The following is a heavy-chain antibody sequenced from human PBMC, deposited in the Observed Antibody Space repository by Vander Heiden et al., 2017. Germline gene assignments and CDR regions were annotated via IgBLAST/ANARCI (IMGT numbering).Heavy chain of an antibody. CDR3: AKDARGFYDILTGSPFFDY. CDR1: GFTFSSYA. D-gene: IGHD3-9*01. CDR2: ISGSGGST. V-gene: IGHV3-23*01. J-gene: IGHJ4*02. Sequence: SSAASGFTFSSYAMSWVRQAPGKGLEWVSAISGSGGSTYYADSVKGRFTISRENSKNTLYLQMNSLRAEDTAVYYCAKDARGFYDILTGSPFFDYWGQGTLVTVSS.